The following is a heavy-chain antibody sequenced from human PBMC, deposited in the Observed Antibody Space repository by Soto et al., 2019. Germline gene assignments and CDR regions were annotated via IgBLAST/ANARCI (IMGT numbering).Heavy chain of an antibody. CDR1: GGSFSGYY. J-gene: IGHJ4*02. Sequence: QVQLQQWGAGLLKPSETLSLTCAVYGGSFSGYYWTWIRQPPGTGLEWIGEINHSGSTNYNPSLKXXVPISVDTSKNQFSLKLTSVTDADTAVYYCARDKITGLFDYWGQGTLVTVSS. CDR2: INHSGST. V-gene: IGHV4-34*01. D-gene: IGHD2-8*02. CDR3: ARDKITGLFDY.